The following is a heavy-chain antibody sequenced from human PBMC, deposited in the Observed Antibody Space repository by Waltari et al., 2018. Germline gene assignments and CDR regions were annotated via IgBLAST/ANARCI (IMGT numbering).Heavy chain of an antibody. CDR1: GFTLGDYA. CDR3: TRGESGYTGYDDF. D-gene: IGHD5-12*01. J-gene: IGHJ4*02. Sequence: EVQLVESGGGLVQPGRSLRLSCTPSGFTLGDYAVSWVRQAPGKGLEWVGFVRSRTYGGTTEYAASVKGRFSISRDDSKNIAYLQMNSLKTEDTAVYYCTRGESGYTGYDDFWGQGTLVIVSS. V-gene: IGHV3-49*04. CDR2: VRSRTYGGTT.